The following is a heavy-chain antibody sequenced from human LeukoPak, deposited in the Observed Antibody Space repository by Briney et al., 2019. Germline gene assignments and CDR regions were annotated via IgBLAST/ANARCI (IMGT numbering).Heavy chain of an antibody. CDR2: INTDGSST. CDR3: AKDSSTSYYYYYYMDV. Sequence: GGSLRLSCAASGFTFSSYWMHWVRQAPGKGLVWVSRINTDGSSTSCADSVKGRFTISRDNAKNTLYLQMNSLRAEDTAVYYCAKDSSTSYYYYYYMDVWGKGTTVTVSS. D-gene: IGHD2-2*01. V-gene: IGHV3-74*01. CDR1: GFTFSSYW. J-gene: IGHJ6*03.